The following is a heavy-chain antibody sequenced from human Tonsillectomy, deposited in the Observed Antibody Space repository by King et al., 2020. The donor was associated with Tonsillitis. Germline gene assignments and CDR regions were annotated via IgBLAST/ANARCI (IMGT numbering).Heavy chain of an antibody. Sequence: VQLVGSGGGLIQPGGSLRLSCAASGFTVSSYYMSWVRQAPGKGLEWVSLIYSDGRTSYADSVKGRFTVSRDNSKNTLYLQMNSLRAEDTAVYYCARFRSLEWSRWFDYWGQGTLVTVSS. CDR2: IYSDGRT. D-gene: IGHD3-3*01. CDR1: GFTVSSYY. CDR3: ARFRSLEWSRWFDY. J-gene: IGHJ4*02. V-gene: IGHV3-53*01.